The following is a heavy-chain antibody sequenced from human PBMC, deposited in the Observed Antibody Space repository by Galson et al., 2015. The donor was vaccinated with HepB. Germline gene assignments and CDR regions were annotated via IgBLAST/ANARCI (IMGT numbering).Heavy chain of an antibody. CDR2: IDPGDSYS. J-gene: IGHJ6*02. Sequence: QSGAEVKKPGESLRISCKGSGYTFTNYWITWVRQVPGKGLEWMGRIDPGDSYSNHNPSFEGHVTMSVDKSIDTAYLQWSSLKASDTGVYYCARRYCTSSSCSGVHFYHYGLDVWGQGTTVTVSS. V-gene: IGHV5-10-1*01. CDR1: GYTFTNYW. D-gene: IGHD2-2*01. CDR3: ARRYCTSSSCSGVHFYHYGLDV.